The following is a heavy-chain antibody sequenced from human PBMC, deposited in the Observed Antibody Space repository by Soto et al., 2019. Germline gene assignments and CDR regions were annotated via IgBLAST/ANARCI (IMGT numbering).Heavy chain of an antibody. J-gene: IGHJ5*02. CDR3: ARGLAAAGTGSWFDP. Sequence: PSETLSLTCTVSGGSISSYYWSWIRQPPGKGLEWIGYIYYSGSTNYNPSLKSRVTISVDTSKNQLSLKLSSVTAADTAVYYCARGLAAAGTGSWFDPWGQGTLVTVSS. CDR1: GGSISSYY. D-gene: IGHD6-13*01. CDR2: IYYSGST. V-gene: IGHV4-59*01.